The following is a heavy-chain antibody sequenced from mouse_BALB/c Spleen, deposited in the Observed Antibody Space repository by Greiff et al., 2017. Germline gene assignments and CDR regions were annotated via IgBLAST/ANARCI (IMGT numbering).Heavy chain of an antibody. J-gene: IGHJ2*01. CDR1: GFSLTSYG. Sequence: VQLQQSGPGLVAPSQSLSITCTVSGFSLTSYGVHWVRQPPGKGLEWLGVIWAGGSTNYNSALMSRLSISKDNSKSQVFLKMNSLQTDDTAMYYCARERNPRGGYFDYWGQGTTLTVSS. V-gene: IGHV2-9*02. CDR3: ARERNPRGGYFDY. CDR2: IWAGGST.